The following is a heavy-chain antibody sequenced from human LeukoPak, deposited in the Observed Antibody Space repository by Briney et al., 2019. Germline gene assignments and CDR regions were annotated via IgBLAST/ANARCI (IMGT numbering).Heavy chain of an antibody. V-gene: IGHV1-2*02. CDR3: ARGPDAAAGIIGKFDP. Sequence: ASVKVSCKASGYTFTGYYMHWVRQAPGQGLEWMGWINPNSGGTNYAQKFQGRVTMTRDTSISTAYMELSSLRSEDTAVYYCARGPDAAAGIIGKFDPWGQGTLVTVSS. J-gene: IGHJ5*02. D-gene: IGHD6-13*01. CDR2: INPNSGGT. CDR1: GYTFTGYY.